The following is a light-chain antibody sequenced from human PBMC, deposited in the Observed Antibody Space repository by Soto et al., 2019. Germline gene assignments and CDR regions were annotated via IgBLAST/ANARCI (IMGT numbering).Light chain of an antibody. CDR2: AAS. V-gene: IGKV1-9*01. CDR3: QQLRMYPST. J-gene: IGKJ4*01. CDR1: QDIAIY. Sequence: IQLTQSPSSLSASVGDRVTITCRASQDIAIYLAWYQQKPGEAHKLLIYAASTLYGGVQSRFSGSGSGTDFALTITSLQAEDFATYYCQQLRMYPSTFGGGTKVGIK.